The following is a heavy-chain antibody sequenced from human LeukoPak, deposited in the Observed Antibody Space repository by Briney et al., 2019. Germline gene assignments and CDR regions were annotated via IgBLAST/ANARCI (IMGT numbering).Heavy chain of an antibody. CDR1: GGSISSCY. Sequence: SETLPLTCTVSGGSISSCYWSWIRQPPGKGLEWIGYIYYSGSTNYNPSLKSRVTISVDTSKNQFSLKLSSVTAADTAVYYCAREDCSSTSCYCLNWGQGTLVTVSS. J-gene: IGHJ4*02. V-gene: IGHV4-59*01. D-gene: IGHD2-2*01. CDR3: AREDCSSTSCYCLN. CDR2: IYYSGST.